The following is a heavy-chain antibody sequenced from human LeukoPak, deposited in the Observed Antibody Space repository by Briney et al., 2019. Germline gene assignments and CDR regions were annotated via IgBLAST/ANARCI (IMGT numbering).Heavy chain of an antibody. D-gene: IGHD3-22*01. CDR1: GGSIISNY. J-gene: IGHJ6*03. CDR2: IYGSGIT. CDR3: ARLKFYDSTGYSPGYYMDV. V-gene: IGHV4-4*07. Sequence: SETLSLTCTVSGGSIISNYWSWIRQSAGTGLEWIGRIYGSGITDYNPSLKSRVTMSLDTSRKQCSLRLTSVTAADTAVYYCARLKFYDSTGYSPGYYMDVWGKGTTVSVFS.